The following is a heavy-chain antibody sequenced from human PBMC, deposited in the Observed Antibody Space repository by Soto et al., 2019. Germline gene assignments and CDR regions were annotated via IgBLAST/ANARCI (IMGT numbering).Heavy chain of an antibody. D-gene: IGHD2-8*01. CDR2: IHPYNGDT. CDR1: GYSFTGHY. J-gene: IGHJ3*02. V-gene: IGHV1-2*02. Sequence: QVQLVQSGTEVKKPGASVQVSCKASGYSFTGHYIHWVRQAPGQGLEWMGWIHPYNGDTSYAQKFQGRVTMTRDTSITTAYMELSRLRSDDTAVYYCARLYGDVGQEAFDIWGQGTMVTVSS. CDR3: ARLYGDVGQEAFDI.